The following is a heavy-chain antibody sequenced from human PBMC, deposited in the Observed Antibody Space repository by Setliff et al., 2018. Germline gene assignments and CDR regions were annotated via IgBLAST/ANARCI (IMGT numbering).Heavy chain of an antibody. V-gene: IGHV1-69*05. CDR2: INPIFGTA. CDR3: ATERGLVVSATDYYYYMDV. CDR1: GGTFSNYG. D-gene: IGHD2-15*01. J-gene: IGHJ6*03. Sequence: SVKVSCKASGGTFSNYGISWVRQAPGQGLEWMGGINPIFGTADYTQNFQGRVTITTDESTSTAYMELSSLRSEDTAIYYCATERGLVVSATDYYYYMDVWGKGTTVTVSS.